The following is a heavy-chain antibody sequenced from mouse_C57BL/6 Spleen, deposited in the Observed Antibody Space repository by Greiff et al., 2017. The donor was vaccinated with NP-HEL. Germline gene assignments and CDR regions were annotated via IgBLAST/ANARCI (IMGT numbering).Heavy chain of an antibody. Sequence: QVQLQQSGPGLVQPSQSLSITCTVSGFSLTSYGVHWVRQSPGKGLEWLGVIWSGGSTDYNAAFISRLSISKDNSKSQGFFKMNSRQADDTAIYYCARNIVPSTVGYFDVWGTGTTVTVSS. V-gene: IGHV2-2*01. CDR2: IWSGGST. J-gene: IGHJ1*03. D-gene: IGHD1-1*01. CDR1: GFSLTSYG. CDR3: ARNIVPSTVGYFDV.